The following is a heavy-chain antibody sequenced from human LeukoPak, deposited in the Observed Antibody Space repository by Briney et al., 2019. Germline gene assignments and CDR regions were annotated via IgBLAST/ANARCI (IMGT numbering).Heavy chain of an antibody. V-gene: IGHV3-33*01. Sequence: PGGSLRLSCAASGFTFSTYAMHWVRQAPGKGLEWVAVIWHDGSNKYYADSVKGRFTISRDNSKNTLYLQMDSLRAEDTAVYYCARSQYCSGGSCYRLGDYWGQEPWSPSPQ. CDR1: GFTFSTYA. CDR2: IWHDGSNK. J-gene: IGHJ4*01. D-gene: IGHD2-15*01. CDR3: ARSQYCSGGSCYRLGDY.